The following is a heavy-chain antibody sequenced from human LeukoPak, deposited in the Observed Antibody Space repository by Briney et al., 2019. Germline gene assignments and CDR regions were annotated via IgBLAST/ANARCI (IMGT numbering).Heavy chain of an antibody. J-gene: IGHJ6*02. V-gene: IGHV3-7*03. D-gene: IGHD2-2*01. CDR1: GFTFSSYW. Sequence: PGGSLRLSCAASGFTFSSYWMSWVRQAPGKGLEWVANIKQDGSEKYYVDSVKGRFTISRDNAKNSLYLQMNSLRAEDTAVYYCAREAECSSSSCSYFHYYYGMDVWGQGTTVTVSS. CDR2: IKQDGSEK. CDR3: AREAECSSSSCSYFHYYYGMDV.